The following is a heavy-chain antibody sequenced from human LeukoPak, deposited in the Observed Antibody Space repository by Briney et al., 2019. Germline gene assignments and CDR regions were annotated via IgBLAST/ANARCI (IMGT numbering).Heavy chain of an antibody. J-gene: IGHJ3*02. V-gene: IGHV4-59*01. Sequence: SETLSLTCTVSGGSISNYYWSWIRQPPGKGLEWIGYIYYSGSTNYNPSLKSRVTISLDTSKNQFSLKLNSVTAADTAVYYCARDHSSRWYAFDIWGQGTMVTVSS. D-gene: IGHD6-13*01. CDR2: IYYSGST. CDR1: GGSISNYY. CDR3: ARDHSSRWYAFDI.